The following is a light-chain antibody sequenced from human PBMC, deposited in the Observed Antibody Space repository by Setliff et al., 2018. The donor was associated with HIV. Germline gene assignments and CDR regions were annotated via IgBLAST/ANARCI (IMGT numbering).Light chain of an antibody. CDR1: TSDVGGYNY. CDR3: SSYTFSSTPYV. CDR2: DVN. Sequence: QSVLTQPRSVSGSPGQSVTISCTGTTSDVGGYNYTSWYQNHPGRAPKVLIYDVNKRPSGVPDRFSGPKSGNTASLTISGLQAEDEADYYCSSYTFSSTPYVFGTGTKVTV. J-gene: IGLJ1*01. V-gene: IGLV2-11*01.